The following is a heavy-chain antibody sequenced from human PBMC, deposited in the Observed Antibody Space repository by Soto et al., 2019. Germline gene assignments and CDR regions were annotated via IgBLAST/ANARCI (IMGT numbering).Heavy chain of an antibody. Sequence: QVQLVQSGGGVVQPGRSLRLSCAASGFNFNTYFMHWVRQAPGKGLEWVAMIFPNGRDKEYADSVKGRFTLSRDNSNNRMYLQMDGLRPEETAVYYCARDDEYGSNWDLANWCQVALVTVSS. CDR1: GFNFNTYF. J-gene: IGHJ4*02. D-gene: IGHD1-26*01. CDR2: IFPNGRDK. V-gene: IGHV3-30*13. CDR3: ARDDEYGSNWDLAN.